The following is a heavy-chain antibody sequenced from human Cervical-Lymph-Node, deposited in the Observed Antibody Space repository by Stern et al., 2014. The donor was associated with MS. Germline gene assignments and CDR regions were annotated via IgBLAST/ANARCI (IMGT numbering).Heavy chain of an antibody. CDR1: GYSFTSHW. CDR3: ARLFDDFWSGYLQVFDY. CDR2: IYPGDSDT. D-gene: IGHD3-3*01. Sequence: EVHLMESGTEVKKPGESLRISCKGSGYSFTSHWIGWVRQMPGKGLEWMGLIYPGDSDTRYSPSFQGQVTFSADKSINTAYLQWSSLKASDTAMYYCARLFDDFWSGYLQVFDYWGQGTLVTVSS. V-gene: IGHV5-51*03. J-gene: IGHJ4*02.